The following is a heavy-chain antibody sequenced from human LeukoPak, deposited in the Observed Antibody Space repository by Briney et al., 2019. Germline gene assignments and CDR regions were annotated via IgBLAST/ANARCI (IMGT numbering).Heavy chain of an antibody. V-gene: IGHV4-39*07. Sequence: SETLSLTYTVSGGSISSSSYYWGWIRQPPGKGLEWIGSIYYSGSTYYNPSLKSRVTISVDTSKNQFSLKLSSVTAADTAVYYCARDWYYYDSSGYYLENYWYFDLWGRGTLVTVSS. CDR2: IYYSGST. J-gene: IGHJ2*01. CDR1: GGSISSSSYY. D-gene: IGHD3-22*01. CDR3: ARDWYYYDSSGYYLENYWYFDL.